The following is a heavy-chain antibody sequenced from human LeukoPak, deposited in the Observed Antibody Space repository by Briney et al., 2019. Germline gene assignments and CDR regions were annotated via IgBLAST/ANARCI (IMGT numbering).Heavy chain of an antibody. D-gene: IGHD2-2*01. CDR3: ARVRLPGGYFDY. J-gene: IGHJ4*02. CDR1: GGSFSGYY. CDR2: INHSGST. V-gene: IGHV4-34*01. Sequence: SETLSLTCAVYGGSFSGYYWSWIRQPPGKGLEWIGEINHSGSTNYNPSLKSRVTISVDTSKNQFSLKLSSVTAADTAVHYCARVRLPGGYFDYWGQGTLVTVSS.